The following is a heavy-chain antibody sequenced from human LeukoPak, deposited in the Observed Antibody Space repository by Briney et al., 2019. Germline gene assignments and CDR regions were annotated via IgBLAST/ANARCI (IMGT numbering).Heavy chain of an antibody. J-gene: IGHJ4*02. V-gene: IGHV4-61*01. CDR2: IYYSGST. CDR3: ARGRGSSYVDY. Sequence: SETLSLTCTVSGGSVSSGSYYWSWIRQPPGKGLEWIGYIYYSGSTNYNPSLKSRVTISVDTSKNQFSLKLSSVTAADTAVYYCARGRGSSYVDYWGQGTLVTVSS. D-gene: IGHD6-6*01. CDR1: GGSVSSGSYY.